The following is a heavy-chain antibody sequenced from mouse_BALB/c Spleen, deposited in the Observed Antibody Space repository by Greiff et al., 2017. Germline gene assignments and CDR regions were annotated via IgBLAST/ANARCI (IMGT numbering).Heavy chain of an antibody. CDR1: GFSLTSYG. J-gene: IGHJ4*01. CDR3: AKTSTDYRYDSCAMDY. D-gene: IGHD2-14*01. Sequence: VMLVESGPGLVAPSQSLSITCTVSGFSLTSYGVSWVRQPPGKGLEWLGVIWGDGSTNYHSALISRLSISKDNSKSQVFLKLNSLQTDDTATYYCAKTSTDYRYDSCAMDYWGQGTSVTVSS. CDR2: IWGDGST. V-gene: IGHV2-3*01.